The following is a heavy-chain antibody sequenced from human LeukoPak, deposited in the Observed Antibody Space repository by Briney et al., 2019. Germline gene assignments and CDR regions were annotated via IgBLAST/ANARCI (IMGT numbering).Heavy chain of an antibody. V-gene: IGHV3-7*01. CDR3: ARDHYYGSGSYYGGYFDY. CDR2: IKQDGSEK. D-gene: IGHD3-10*01. CDR1: GFTFSSYS. J-gene: IGHJ4*02. Sequence: GGSLRLSCAASGFTFSSYSMLWVRQAPGKGLEWVANIKQDGSEKYYVDSVKGRFTISRDNAKNSLYLQMNSLRAEDTAVYYCARDHYYGSGSYYGGYFDYWGQGTLVTVSS.